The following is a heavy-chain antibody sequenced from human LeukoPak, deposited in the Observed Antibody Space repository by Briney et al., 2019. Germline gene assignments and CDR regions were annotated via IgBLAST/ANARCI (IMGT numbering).Heavy chain of an antibody. CDR3: AKQVGDYYDSSGYYDY. V-gene: IGHV3-23*01. CDR1: GFTFSSYA. Sequence: GGSLRLSCAASGFTFSSYAMSWVRQAPGKGLEWVSAISGSGGSTYYADSVKGRFTISRDNSKNTLYLQMNSLRAEDTAVYYCAKQVGDYYDSSGYYDYWGQGTLVTVSS. J-gene: IGHJ4*02. D-gene: IGHD3-22*01. CDR2: ISGSGGST.